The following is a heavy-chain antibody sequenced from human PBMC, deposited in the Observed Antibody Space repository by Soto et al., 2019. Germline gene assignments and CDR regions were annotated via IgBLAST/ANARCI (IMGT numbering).Heavy chain of an antibody. CDR2: ISSSSSYI. D-gene: IGHD5-12*01. Sequence: EVQLVESGGGLVKPGGSLRLSCAASGFTFSSYSMNWVRQAPGEGLEWVSSISSSSSYIYYADSVKGRFTISRDNAKNSLYLQMNSLRAEDTAVYYCARVGDSGYDERYFDYWGQGTLVTVSS. CDR3: ARVGDSGYDERYFDY. J-gene: IGHJ4*02. CDR1: GFTFSSYS. V-gene: IGHV3-21*01.